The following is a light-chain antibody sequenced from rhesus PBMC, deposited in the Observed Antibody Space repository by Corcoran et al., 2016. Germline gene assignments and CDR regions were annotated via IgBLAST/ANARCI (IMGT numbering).Light chain of an antibody. CDR3: QQSFGIPPT. CDR1: ENVNNH. J-gene: IGKJ4*01. Sequence: DIQMTQSPSSLSASIGERGTVTCRASENVNNHLNWYQQKPGKAPKFLIYKASTLQDGVPSRFSGCGSVTDYTLTISSLQADDFATYYCQQSFGIPPTFGGGTKVDLK. CDR2: KAS. V-gene: IGKV1-74*01.